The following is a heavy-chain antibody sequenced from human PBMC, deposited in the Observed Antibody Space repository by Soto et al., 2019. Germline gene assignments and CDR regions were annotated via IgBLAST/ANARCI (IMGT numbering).Heavy chain of an antibody. J-gene: IGHJ5*02. V-gene: IGHV3-11*06. CDR3: VRDLYGSGTSLRGWFDP. CDR1: GFTFSDYY. D-gene: IGHD3-10*01. Sequence: QAQLVESGGGWVKPGGSLRLSCAASGFTFSDYYIAWIRQAPGKGLEWISYISSTGIYKRYADSVKGRFTIARDNANNSLVLQMNSLRADDTAVYYCVRDLYGSGTSLRGWFDPWGQGTLVTVSS. CDR2: ISSTGIYK.